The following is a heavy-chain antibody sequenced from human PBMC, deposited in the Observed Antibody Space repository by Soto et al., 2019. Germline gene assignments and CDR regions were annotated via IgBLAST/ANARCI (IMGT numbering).Heavy chain of an antibody. CDR1: GGSISSYY. CDR2: IYYSGST. CDR3: ARAYGDYEDYFDY. D-gene: IGHD4-17*01. Sequence: PSETLSLTCTVSGGSISSYYWSWIRQPPGKGLEWIGYIYYSGSTNYNPSLKSRVTMTRNTSISTAYMELSSLRSEDTAVYYCARAYGDYEDYFDYWGQGTLVTVSS. V-gene: IGHV4-59*01. J-gene: IGHJ4*02.